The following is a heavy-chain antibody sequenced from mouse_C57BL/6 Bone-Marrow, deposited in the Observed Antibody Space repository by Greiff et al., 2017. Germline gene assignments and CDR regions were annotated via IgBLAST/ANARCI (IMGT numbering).Heavy chain of an antibody. V-gene: IGHV1-55*01. D-gene: IGHD1-1*01. CDR2: IYPGSGST. J-gene: IGHJ2*01. CDR3: SRSGITTVVVFDY. CDR1: GYTFTSYW. Sequence: QVQLQQPGAELVKPGASVKMSCKASGYTFTSYWITWVKQRPGQGLEWIGDIYPGSGSTNYNEKFKSKATLTVDTSSSTAYMQLNSLTSEDSAVYYCSRSGITTVVVFDYWGQGTTLTVSS.